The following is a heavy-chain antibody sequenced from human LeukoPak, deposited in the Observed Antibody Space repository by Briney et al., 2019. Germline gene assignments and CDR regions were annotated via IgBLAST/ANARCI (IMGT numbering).Heavy chain of an antibody. CDR2: INPSGGST. J-gene: IGHJ6*03. Sequence: ASVKVSCKASGYTFTSYYMHWVRQAPGQGLEWMGIINPSGGSTSYAQKFQGRVTMTRDMSTSTVYMELSSLRSEDTAVYYCARDLYDILTGNYYYYMDVWGKGTTVTVSS. D-gene: IGHD3-9*01. CDR1: GYTFTSYY. V-gene: IGHV1-46*01. CDR3: ARDLYDILTGNYYYYMDV.